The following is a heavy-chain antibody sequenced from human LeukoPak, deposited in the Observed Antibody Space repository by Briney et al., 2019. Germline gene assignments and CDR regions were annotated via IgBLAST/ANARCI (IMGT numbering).Heavy chain of an antibody. J-gene: IGHJ4*01. CDR1: GFTFSTFE. Sequence: GGSLRLSCAASGFTFSTFEMNWVRQAPGKGLEWVASIKQDGGEKSYVDSVKGRFTISRDNAKNSLYLQMGSLRAEDTAVYYCARDGTAAGLYFDLWGQGTLVTVSS. V-gene: IGHV3-7*01. D-gene: IGHD6-13*01. CDR3: ARDGTAAGLYFDL. CDR2: IKQDGGEK.